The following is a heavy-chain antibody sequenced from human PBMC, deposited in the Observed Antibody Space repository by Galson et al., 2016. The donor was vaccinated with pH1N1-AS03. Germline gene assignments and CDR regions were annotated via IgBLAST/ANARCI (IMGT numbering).Heavy chain of an antibody. CDR2: INPGRSST. D-gene: IGHD6-13*01. V-gene: IGHV1-2*02. CDR1: GCAFTDYY. Sequence: SVKVSCKASGCAFTDYYMTLLRQAPGQGLEWMAGINPGRSSTDYAQKFQGRVTMTRDAPISTTYMELSSLRSEDTAVYYCVRGSHSSSSTDYASEFWGRGTIATVSP. CDR3: VRGSHSSSSTDYASEF. J-gene: IGHJ3*01.